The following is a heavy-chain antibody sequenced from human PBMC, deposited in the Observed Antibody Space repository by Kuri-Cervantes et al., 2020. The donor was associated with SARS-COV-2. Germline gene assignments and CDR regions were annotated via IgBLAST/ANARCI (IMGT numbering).Heavy chain of an antibody. Sequence: GESLKISCAASGFTFSSYGMHWVRQAPGKGLEWVAFIRYDGCNKYYADSVKGRFTISRDNSKNTLYLQMNSLRAEDTAVYYCAKERDSLRTSGIAAAGTGFDYWGQGTLVTVSS. D-gene: IGHD6-13*01. V-gene: IGHV3-30*02. CDR3: AKERDSLRTSGIAAAGTGFDY. CDR1: GFTFSSYG. J-gene: IGHJ4*02. CDR2: IRYDGCNK.